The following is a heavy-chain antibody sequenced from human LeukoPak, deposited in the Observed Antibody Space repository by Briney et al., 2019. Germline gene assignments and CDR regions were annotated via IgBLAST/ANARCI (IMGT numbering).Heavy chain of an antibody. V-gene: IGHV3-74*01. CDR1: GFTFSNYC. CDR2: ICPGGTIT. CDR3: VRDFRSADY. J-gene: IGHJ4*02. Sequence: GGSLRLSCAASGFTFSNYCMHWVRQTPGKGLIWVSRICPGGTITNYADSVKGRFTVSRDDAKNMMFLQMNSLRADDTAVYYCVRDFRSADYWGQGILVTVSS.